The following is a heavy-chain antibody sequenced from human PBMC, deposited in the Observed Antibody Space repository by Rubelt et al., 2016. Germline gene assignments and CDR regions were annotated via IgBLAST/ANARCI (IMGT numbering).Heavy chain of an antibody. D-gene: IGHD1-26*01. CDR2: INHSGST. J-gene: IGHJ3*02. CDR1: GGSISSSSYY. CDR3: ASRGFSGSYSTGVRAFDI. Sequence: QLQLQESGPGLVKPSETLSLTCTVSGGSISSSSYYWGWIRQPPGKGLEWIGEINHSGSTNYNPSLKSRVTISVDTSKNQFSLKLSSVTAADTAVYYCASRGFSGSYSTGVRAFDIWGQGTMVTVSS. V-gene: IGHV4-39*07.